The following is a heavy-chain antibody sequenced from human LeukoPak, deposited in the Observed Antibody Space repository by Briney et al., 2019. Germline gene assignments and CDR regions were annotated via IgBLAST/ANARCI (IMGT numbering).Heavy chain of an antibody. CDR1: GGSISSGGYF. Sequence: SQTLSLTCAVSGGSISSGGYFWSWIRQPPGKGLEWIGYIYHSGSTYYNPSLKSRVTISVDRSKNQFSLKLSSVTAADTAVYYCARVVPSGGSCYIDYWGQGTLVTVSS. D-gene: IGHD2-15*01. V-gene: IGHV4-30-2*01. CDR3: ARVVPSGGSCYIDY. J-gene: IGHJ4*02. CDR2: IYHSGST.